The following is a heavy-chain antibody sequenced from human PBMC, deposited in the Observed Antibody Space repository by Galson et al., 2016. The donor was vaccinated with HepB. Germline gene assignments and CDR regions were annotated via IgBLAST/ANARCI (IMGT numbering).Heavy chain of an antibody. D-gene: IGHD2-21*01. CDR2: ISRSGTTI. CDR1: GFTLSDYY. V-gene: IGHV3-11*01. Sequence: SLRLSCAASGFTLSDYYMSWIRQAPGKGLEWVSCISRSGTTIYYADSVEGRFTISRDNAKNSLFLQMSSLRAEDTAVYFCARGVIPRPRGWFDPWGQGTLVTVSS. J-gene: IGHJ5*02. CDR3: ARGVIPRPRGWFDP.